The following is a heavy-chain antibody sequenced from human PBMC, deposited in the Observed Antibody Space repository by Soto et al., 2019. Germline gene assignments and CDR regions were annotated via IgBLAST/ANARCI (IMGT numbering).Heavy chain of an antibody. J-gene: IGHJ5*02. Sequence: PSETRSLPCTVSTSSISRGHYYWSWIRQHPGKRLECIGYTYYPGTTFYNPALKSRVTIAVDMSKYQVSLKLTSVTAADAAMYYCARYSVDCNSGSCYHFVDPWGQ. CDR2: TYYPGTT. CDR3: ARYSVDCNSGSCYHFVDP. V-gene: IGHV4-31*03. CDR1: TSSISRGHYY. D-gene: IGHD1-26*01.